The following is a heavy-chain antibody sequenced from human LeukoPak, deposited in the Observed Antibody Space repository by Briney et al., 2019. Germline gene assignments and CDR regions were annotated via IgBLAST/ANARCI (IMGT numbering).Heavy chain of an antibody. J-gene: IGHJ5*02. Sequence: SVKVSCKXSGGTFSSYAISWVRQSPGQGLEWMGRIIPIFGTANYAQKFQGRVTITTDESTSTAYMELSSLRSEDTAVYYCARDRGGGILPGDRFDPWGQGTLVTVSS. CDR3: ARDRGGGILPGDRFDP. V-gene: IGHV1-69*05. CDR2: IIPIFGTA. CDR1: GGTFSSYA. D-gene: IGHD2-15*01.